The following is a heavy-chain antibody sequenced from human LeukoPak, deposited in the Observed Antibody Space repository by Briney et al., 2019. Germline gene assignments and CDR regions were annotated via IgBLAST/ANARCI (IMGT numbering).Heavy chain of an antibody. Sequence: SGRSLRLSCAASGFTFSSYGMHWVRQAPGKGLEWVAVIWYDGSNKYYADSVKGRFTISRDNSKNTLYLQMNSLRAEDTAVYYCARDSSVWQQLDYWGQGTLVTVSS. CDR3: ARDSSVWQQLDY. V-gene: IGHV3-33*01. D-gene: IGHD6-13*01. CDR1: GFTFSSYG. J-gene: IGHJ4*02. CDR2: IWYDGSNK.